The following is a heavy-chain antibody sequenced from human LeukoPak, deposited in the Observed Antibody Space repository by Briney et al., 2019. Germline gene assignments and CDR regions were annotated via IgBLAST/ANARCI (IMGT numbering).Heavy chain of an antibody. Sequence: NPGGSLRLSCAASGFTFSNAWMSWVRQAPGKGLEWVGRIKSKTDGGTTDYAAPVKGRFTISRDDSKNTLYLQMNSLKTEDTAVYYCTTGWNVAGSYYNEQSYYFDYWGQGTLVTVSS. CDR3: TTGWNVAGSYYNEQSYYFDY. D-gene: IGHD3-10*01. CDR2: IKSKTDGGTT. J-gene: IGHJ4*02. V-gene: IGHV3-15*01. CDR1: GFTFSNAW.